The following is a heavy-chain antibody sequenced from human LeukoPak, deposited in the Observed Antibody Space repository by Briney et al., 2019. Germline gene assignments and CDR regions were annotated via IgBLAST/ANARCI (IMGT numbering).Heavy chain of an antibody. V-gene: IGHV4-30-2*01. CDR3: ARGYYDILTGYYLDAFDI. D-gene: IGHD3-9*01. CDR1: GGSISSGGYS. J-gene: IGHJ3*02. CDR2: IYHSGST. Sequence: TSETLSLTCTVSGGSISSGGYSWSWIRQPPGKGLEWIGYIYHSGSTYYNPSLKSRVTISVDRSKNQFSLKLSSVTAADTAVYYCARGYYDILTGYYLDAFDILGQGTMATVSS.